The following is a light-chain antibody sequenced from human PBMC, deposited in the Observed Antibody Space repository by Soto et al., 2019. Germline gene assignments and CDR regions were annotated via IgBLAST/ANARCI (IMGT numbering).Light chain of an antibody. J-gene: IGKJ1*01. V-gene: IGKV1-5*01. Sequence: DIQMTQSPSTLSASVGDRVTITCRASQSISSWLAWYQQKPGKAPKLLIYDASSLESGVPSRFSGSGSGTEVTITISSLQPDDFETYYCQQYNSYSWTFGQGTKVDIK. CDR1: QSISSW. CDR3: QQYNSYSWT. CDR2: DAS.